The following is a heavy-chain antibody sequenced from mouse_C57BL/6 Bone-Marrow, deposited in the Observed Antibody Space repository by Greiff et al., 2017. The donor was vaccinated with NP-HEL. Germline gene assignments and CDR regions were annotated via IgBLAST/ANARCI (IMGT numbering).Heavy chain of an antibody. CDR3: ARELGLSAMDY. CDR1: GFTFSSYA. J-gene: IGHJ4*01. CDR2: ISDGGSYT. Sequence: EVMLVESGGGLVKPGGSLKLSCAASGFTFSSYAMSWVRQTPEKRLEWVATISDGGSYTYYPDNVKGRFTISRDNAKNNLYLQMSHLKSEDTAMYYCARELGLSAMDYWGQGTSVTVSS. V-gene: IGHV5-4*03. D-gene: IGHD4-1*01.